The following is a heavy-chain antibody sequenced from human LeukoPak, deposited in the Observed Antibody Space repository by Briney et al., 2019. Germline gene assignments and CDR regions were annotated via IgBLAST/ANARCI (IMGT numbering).Heavy chain of an antibody. CDR2: ILYDGSNE. CDR3: AKDPNGDYLGAFDF. Sequence: GGSLRLSCAASGFTFSSHGMHWVRQAPGMGLEWVALILYDGSNEYYADSVQGRFTISRDSSRNTLYLQMNSLRAEDTAVYYCAKDPNGDYLGAFDFWGQGTMVTVSS. CDR1: GFTFSSHG. J-gene: IGHJ3*01. V-gene: IGHV3-30*18. D-gene: IGHD2-8*01.